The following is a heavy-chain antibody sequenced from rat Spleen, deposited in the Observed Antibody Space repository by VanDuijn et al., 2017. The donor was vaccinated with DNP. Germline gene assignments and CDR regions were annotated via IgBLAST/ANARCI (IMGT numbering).Heavy chain of an antibody. J-gene: IGHJ2*01. V-gene: IGHV5-46*01. D-gene: IGHD4-2*01. Sequence: EVQLVESGGGLVQPGRSMKLSCAASGFTFSNFGMTWVRQAPTKGLEWVAYITYDGGSTYYGDSVKGRFTVSRDNAKSTLYLQMDSLRSEDTATYYCTTETYWGQGVMVTVSS. CDR2: ITYDGGST. CDR1: GFTFSNFG. CDR3: TTETY.